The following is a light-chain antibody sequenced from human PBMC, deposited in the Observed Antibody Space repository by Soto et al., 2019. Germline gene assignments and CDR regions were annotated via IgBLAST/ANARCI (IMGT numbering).Light chain of an antibody. Sequence: DIQMTQYPSTLSGSVGDRVTITCRASQTISSWLAWYQQKPGKAPKLLIYKASTLKSGVPSRFSGSGSGTEFTLTISSLQPDDFATYYCQHYNSYSEAFGQGTKADI. V-gene: IGKV1-5*03. CDR2: KAS. CDR1: QTISSW. J-gene: IGKJ1*01. CDR3: QHYNSYSEA.